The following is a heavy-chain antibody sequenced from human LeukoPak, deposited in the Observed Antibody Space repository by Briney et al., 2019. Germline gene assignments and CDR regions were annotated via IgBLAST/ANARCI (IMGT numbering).Heavy chain of an antibody. CDR2: IYNSGST. Sequence: SETLSLTCTVSGGSITNYYWSWIRQPPGKGLEWLGFIYNSGSTTYNPSLKNRVTIPVDTPKNQFSLKLSSMTAADTAVYYCVRSSYGDNFDYWGQGTLVTVSS. CDR1: GGSITNYY. D-gene: IGHD4-17*01. CDR3: VRSSYGDNFDY. V-gene: IGHV4-59*01. J-gene: IGHJ4*02.